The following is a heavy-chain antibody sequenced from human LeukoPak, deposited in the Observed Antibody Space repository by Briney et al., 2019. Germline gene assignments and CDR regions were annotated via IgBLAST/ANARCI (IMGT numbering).Heavy chain of an antibody. CDR2: IYYSGST. V-gene: IGHV4-59*01. Sequence: SETLSLTCTVSGGPISSYYWSWIRQPPGKGLEWIGYIYYSGSTNYNPSLKSRVTISVDTSKNQFSLKLSSVTAADTAVYYCAREKSTSAFDIWGQGTMVTVSS. CDR1: GGPISSYY. CDR3: AREKSTSAFDI. J-gene: IGHJ3*02.